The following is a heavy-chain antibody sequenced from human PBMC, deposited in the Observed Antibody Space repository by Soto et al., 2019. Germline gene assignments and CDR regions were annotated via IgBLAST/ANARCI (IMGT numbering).Heavy chain of an antibody. CDR3: AKDIRPGIVLMVYAMDV. J-gene: IGHJ6*02. CDR2: ISGSGGST. Sequence: GGSLRLSCAASGFTFSSYAMSWVRQAPGKGLEWVSAISGSGGSTYYADSVKGRFTISRDNSKNTLYLQMNSLRAEDTAVYYCAKDIRPGIVLMVYAMDVWGQGTTVTVSS. CDR1: GFTFSSYA. V-gene: IGHV3-23*01. D-gene: IGHD2-8*01.